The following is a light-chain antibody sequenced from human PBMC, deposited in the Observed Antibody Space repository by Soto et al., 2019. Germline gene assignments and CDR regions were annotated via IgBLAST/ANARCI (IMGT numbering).Light chain of an antibody. CDR3: HQYNRYSGFT. CDR2: KAS. J-gene: IGKJ3*01. Sequence: DIQMTQSPSTLSASVGDRVTITCRASQSISSWLAWYQQKPGKAPKLLIYKASSLESEVPSRFSGSGSGTEFTLTISSLHPNDFATYYCHQYNRYSGFTFGPGTKVDIK. V-gene: IGKV1-5*03. CDR1: QSISSW.